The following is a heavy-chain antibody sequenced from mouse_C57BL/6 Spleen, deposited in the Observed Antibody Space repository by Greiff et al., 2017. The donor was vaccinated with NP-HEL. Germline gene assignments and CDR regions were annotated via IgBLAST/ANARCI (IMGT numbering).Heavy chain of an antibody. J-gene: IGHJ2*01. CDR3: ARWEPSTVEGDFDY. V-gene: IGHV1-80*01. CDR1: GYAFSSYW. CDR2: IYPGDGDT. Sequence: VQLQQSGAELVKPGASVKISCKASGYAFSSYWMNWVKQRPGKGLEWIGQIYPGDGDTNYNGKFKGKATLTADKSSSTAYMQLSSLTSEDSAVYFCARWEPSTVEGDFDYWGKGTTLTVSS. D-gene: IGHD1-1*01.